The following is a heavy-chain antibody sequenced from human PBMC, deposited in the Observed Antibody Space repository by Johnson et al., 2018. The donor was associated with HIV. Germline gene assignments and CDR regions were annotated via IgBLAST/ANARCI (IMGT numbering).Heavy chain of an antibody. CDR3: ASLTWVARSSRFYAFDI. D-gene: IGHD6-13*01. CDR1: GFTFSSYG. CDR2: IWYDGSNK. V-gene: IGHV3-30*19. J-gene: IGHJ3*02. Sequence: QVQLVESGGGVVQPGRSLRLSCAASGFTFSSYGMHWVRQAPGKGLEWVAVIWYDGSNKYYADSVKGRFTISRDNSKNTLYLQMNSLRVEDTAVYYCASLTWVARSSRFYAFDIWGQGTMVTVSS.